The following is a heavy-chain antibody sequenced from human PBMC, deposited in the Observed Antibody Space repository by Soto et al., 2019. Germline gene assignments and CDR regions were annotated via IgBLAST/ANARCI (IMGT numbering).Heavy chain of an antibody. CDR2: ISGNGAGT. J-gene: IGHJ3*01. V-gene: IGHV3-23*01. Sequence: EVKLLESGGGLAQPGGSLRLXCVGSXXTFDSYAISWVRQAPGKGLQWISAISGNGAGTDYAHSVKGRFTISRDNSKNTVHLQMNSLRAEDTALYYCAKDTVGGYSFWSGYYSDGLDVWGQGTMVTVSS. CDR1: XXTFDSYA. D-gene: IGHD3-3*01. CDR3: AKDTVGGYSFWSGYYSDGLDV.